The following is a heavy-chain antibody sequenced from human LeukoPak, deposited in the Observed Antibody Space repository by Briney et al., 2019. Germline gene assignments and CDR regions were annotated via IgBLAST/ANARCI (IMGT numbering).Heavy chain of an antibody. J-gene: IGHJ4*02. CDR3: AKAGGDYGDYYYFDY. Sequence: GGSLRLSCAASGFTFSSYSMNRVRQAPGKGLEWVSSISSSSSYIYYADSVKGRFTISRDNSKNTLYLQMNSLRAEDTAVYYCAKAGGDYGDYYYFDYWGQGTLVTVSS. V-gene: IGHV3-21*01. D-gene: IGHD4-17*01. CDR1: GFTFSSYS. CDR2: ISSSSSYI.